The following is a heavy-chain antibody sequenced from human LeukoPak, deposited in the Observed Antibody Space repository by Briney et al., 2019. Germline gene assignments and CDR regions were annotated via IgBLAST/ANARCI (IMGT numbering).Heavy chain of an antibody. CDR1: GFTFSSYS. CDR3: ARGGVSPLPILKVVTLSDY. J-gene: IGHJ4*02. V-gene: IGHV3-21*01. CDR2: ISSSSSYI. Sequence: GGSLRLSCAASGFTFSSYSMNWVRQAPGNGLEWVSSISSSSSYIYYADSVKGRFTISRDNAKNSLYLQMNSLRAEDTAVYYCARGGVSPLPILKVVTLSDYWGQGTLVTVSS. D-gene: IGHD4-23*01.